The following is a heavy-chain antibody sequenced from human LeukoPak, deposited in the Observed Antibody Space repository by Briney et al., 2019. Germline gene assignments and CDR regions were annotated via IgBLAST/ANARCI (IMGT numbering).Heavy chain of an antibody. J-gene: IGHJ4*02. CDR2: ISYDGSNK. Sequence: GGSLRLSCAASGFTFSNYGLHWVRQAPGKGLEWVAVISYDGSNKYYADSVKGRFTISRDNSKNTLYLQMNSLRAEDTAVYYSAGHMTTVTALDYWGQGTLVTVSS. V-gene: IGHV3-30*03. CDR1: GFTFSNYG. CDR3: AGHMTTVTALDY. D-gene: IGHD4-17*01.